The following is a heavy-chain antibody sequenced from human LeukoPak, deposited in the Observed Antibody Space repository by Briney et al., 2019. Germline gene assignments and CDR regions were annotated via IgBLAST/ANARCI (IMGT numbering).Heavy chain of an antibody. J-gene: IGHJ4*02. CDR1: GGSISSSSYY. D-gene: IGHD3-9*01. V-gene: IGHV4-39*01. Sequence: SETLSLTCTVSGGSISSSSYYWGWIRQPPGKGLEWIGSIYYSGSTYDNPSLKSRVTISVDTSKNQFSLKLSSVTAADTAVYYCARTYYDILTGYYRGGYFDYWGQGTLVTVSS. CDR2: IYYSGST. CDR3: ARTYYDILTGYYRGGYFDY.